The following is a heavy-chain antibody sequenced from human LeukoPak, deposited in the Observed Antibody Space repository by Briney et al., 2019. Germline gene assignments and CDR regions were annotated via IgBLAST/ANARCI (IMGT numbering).Heavy chain of an antibody. CDR1: GGSISGNYY. CDR2: IYARGNT. J-gene: IGHJ5*02. V-gene: IGHV4-61*02. Sequence: SETLSLTCTVSGGSISGNYYWSWIRQPAGKGLEWIGRIYARGNTNYNPSLKSRVTISVDTSKNQFSLKLSSVTAADTAVYYCAREILRTTVVTQRIHNWFDPWGQGTLVTVSS. D-gene: IGHD4-23*01. CDR3: AREILRTTVVTQRIHNWFDP.